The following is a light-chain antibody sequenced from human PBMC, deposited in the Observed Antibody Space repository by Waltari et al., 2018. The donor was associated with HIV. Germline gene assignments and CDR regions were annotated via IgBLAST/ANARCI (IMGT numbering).Light chain of an antibody. CDR3: QQNYGTTT. J-gene: IGKJ4*01. CDR2: AAS. CDR1: QSISNY. Sequence: DIQMTQSPSSLSASVGDRVTITCRASQSISNYLNWYQQQPGKAPKVLIYAASSLQSGVPSRFSGSGSVTDFTLTINSLQPEDSATYYCQQNYGTTTFGGGTKVEI. V-gene: IGKV1-39*01.